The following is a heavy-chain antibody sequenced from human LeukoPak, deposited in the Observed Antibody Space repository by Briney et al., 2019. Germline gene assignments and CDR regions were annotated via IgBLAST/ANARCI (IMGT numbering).Heavy chain of an antibody. CDR2: IDIPGNT. CDR3: ARAVAGTHWFDP. CDR1: GFTFSTYD. Sequence: GGSLRLSCAASGFTFSTYDMHWVRQPPGKGLEWVSGIDIPGNTYYPDSVKGRFTMSRESAKNSLYLQMNSLRAGDTAVYYCARAVAGTHWFDPWGQGTLVTVSS. D-gene: IGHD6-19*01. V-gene: IGHV3-13*01. J-gene: IGHJ5*02.